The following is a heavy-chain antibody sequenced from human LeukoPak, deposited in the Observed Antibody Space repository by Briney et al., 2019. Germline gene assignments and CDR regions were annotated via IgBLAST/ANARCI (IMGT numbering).Heavy chain of an antibody. V-gene: IGHV4-59*08. CDR3: ARQSISSRGNYFDY. D-gene: IGHD6-13*01. CDR1: GGSISSYY. Sequence: SETLSLTCTVSGGSISSYYRSWIRQPPGKGLEWIGYIYYSGSTNYNPSLKSRVTISVDTSKNQFSLKLSSVTAADTAVYYCARQSISSRGNYFDYWGQGTLVTVSS. CDR2: IYYSGST. J-gene: IGHJ4*02.